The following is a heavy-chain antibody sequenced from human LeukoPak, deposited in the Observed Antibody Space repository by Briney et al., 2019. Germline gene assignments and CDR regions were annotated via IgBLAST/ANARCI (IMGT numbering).Heavy chain of an antibody. J-gene: IGHJ4*02. CDR1: GGSISSYY. V-gene: IGHV4-59*08. CDR3: ARINGYNWDY. CDR2: IYYSGST. Sequence: SETLSLTCTVSGGSISSYYWSWIRQPPGKGLEWIGYIYYSGSTNYNPSLKSRVTITVDTSKNQFSLKLSSVTAADTAVYYCARINGYNWDYWGQGTLVTVSS. D-gene: IGHD5-24*01.